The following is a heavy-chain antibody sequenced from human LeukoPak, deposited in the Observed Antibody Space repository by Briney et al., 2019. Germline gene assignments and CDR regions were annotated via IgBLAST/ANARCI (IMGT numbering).Heavy chain of an antibody. CDR2: INSDGSDT. V-gene: IGHV3-74*01. D-gene: IGHD1-14*01. CDR1: GFTFSSYW. Sequence: GGSLRLSCRASGFTFSSYWMHWVRQVPGKGLVWVSRINSDGSDTTYADSVKGRFTISRDNARDTLFLQMNSLRAEDTAVYYCALSIRTYFFDNWGQGTLVTVSS. J-gene: IGHJ4*02. CDR3: ALSIRTYFFDN.